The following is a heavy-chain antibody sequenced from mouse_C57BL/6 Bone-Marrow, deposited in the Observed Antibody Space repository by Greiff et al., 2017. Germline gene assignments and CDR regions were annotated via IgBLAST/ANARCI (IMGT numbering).Heavy chain of an antibody. CDR2: ISDGGSYT. V-gene: IGHV5-4*01. Sequence: DVMLVESGGGLVKPGGSLKLSCAASGFTFSSYAMSWVRQTPEKRLEWVATISDGGSYTYYPDNVKGRFTISRDNAKNNLYLQMSPLKSEDTAMYYCARDGPTGVDYWGQGTTLTVSS. CDR1: GFTFSSYA. J-gene: IGHJ2*01. D-gene: IGHD1-1*01. CDR3: ARDGPTGVDY.